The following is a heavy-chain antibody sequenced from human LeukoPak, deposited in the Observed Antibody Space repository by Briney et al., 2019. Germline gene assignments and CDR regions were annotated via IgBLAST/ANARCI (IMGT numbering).Heavy chain of an antibody. V-gene: IGHV1-46*01. J-gene: IGHJ4*02. D-gene: IGHD6-6*01. CDR1: GYTFTCYY. CDR2: INPSGGST. Sequence: ASVKVSCKASGYTFTCYYMHWVRQAPGQGLEWMGIINPSGGSTSYAQKFQGRVTMTRDTSTSTVYMELSSLRSEDTAVYYCARSGGIAARPTDIDFDYWGQGTLVTVSS. CDR3: ARSGGIAARPTDIDFDY.